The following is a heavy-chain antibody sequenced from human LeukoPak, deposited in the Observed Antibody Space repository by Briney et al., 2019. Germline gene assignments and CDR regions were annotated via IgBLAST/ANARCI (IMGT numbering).Heavy chain of an antibody. CDR2: INPNSGGT. CDR3: ARGVDSGSYYVMDY. D-gene: IGHD1-26*01. Sequence: GASVKVSCQASGYTFTGYYMHWVRQAPGQGLEWMGWINPNSGGTNYAQKFQGRVTMTRDASISTAYMELSRLRSDDTAVYYCARGVDSGSYYVMDYWGQGTLVTVSS. J-gene: IGHJ4*02. CDR1: GYTFTGYY. V-gene: IGHV1-2*02.